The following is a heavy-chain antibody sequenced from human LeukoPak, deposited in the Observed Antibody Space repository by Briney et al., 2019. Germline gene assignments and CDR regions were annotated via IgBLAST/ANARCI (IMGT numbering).Heavy chain of an antibody. CDR2: INHSGST. CDR1: GGSFSGYY. CDR3: ARTVWFGELYFDY. V-gene: IGHV4-34*01. Sequence: SETLSLTCAVYGGSFSGYYWSWIRQPPGKGLEWIGEINHSGSTNYNPSLKSRVTISVDTSKNQFSLKLSSVTAADTAVYYRARTVWFGELYFDYWGQGTLVTVSS. J-gene: IGHJ4*02. D-gene: IGHD3-10*01.